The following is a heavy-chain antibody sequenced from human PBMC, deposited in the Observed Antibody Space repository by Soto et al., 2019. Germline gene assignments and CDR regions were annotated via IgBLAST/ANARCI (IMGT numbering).Heavy chain of an antibody. J-gene: IGHJ4*02. Sequence: QVQLQQWGAGLLKPSETLSLTCAVYGGSFSGYYWSWIRQPPGKGLEWIGEINHSGSTNYNPSLKSRVTISVDTSKTQFSLKLSSVTAADTAVYYCARKRTMVAPFDYWGQGTLVTVSS. D-gene: IGHD3-10*01. CDR2: INHSGST. CDR1: GGSFSGYY. V-gene: IGHV4-34*01. CDR3: ARKRTMVAPFDY.